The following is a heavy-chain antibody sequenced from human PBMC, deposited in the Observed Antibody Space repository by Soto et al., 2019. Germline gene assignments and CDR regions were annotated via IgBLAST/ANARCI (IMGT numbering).Heavy chain of an antibody. D-gene: IGHD3-10*01. CDR1: VFSLSTSGVG. CDR2: IYWNDDK. V-gene: IGHV2-5*01. CDR3: AHISGSRGYNWFDP. J-gene: IGHJ5*02. Sequence: SGPTLVNPTQTLTLTCTFSVFSLSTSGVGVGWIRQPPGKALEWLALIYWNDDKRYSPSLRSRLTITKDTSKNQVVLTMTNMDPVDTATYYCAHISGSRGYNWFDPWGQGTLVTVSS.